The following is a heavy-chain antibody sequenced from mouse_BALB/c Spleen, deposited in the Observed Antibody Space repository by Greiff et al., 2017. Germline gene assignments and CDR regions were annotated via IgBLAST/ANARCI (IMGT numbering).Heavy chain of an antibody. V-gene: IGHV14-1*02. J-gene: IGHJ2*01. CDR2: IDPENGNT. Sequence: VQLQQSGAELVRPGALVKLSCKASGFNIKDYYMHWVKQRPEQGLEWIGWIDPENGNTIYDPKFQGKASITADTSSNTAYLQLNSLTSEDTAVYYCARRYYGSSYFFDYWGQGTTLTVSS. CDR3: ARRYYGSSYFFDY. CDR1: GFNIKDYY. D-gene: IGHD1-1*01.